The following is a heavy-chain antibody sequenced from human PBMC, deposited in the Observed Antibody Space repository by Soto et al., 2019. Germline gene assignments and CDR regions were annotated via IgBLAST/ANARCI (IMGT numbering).Heavy chain of an antibody. V-gene: IGHV1-46*01. D-gene: IGHD3-16*01. Sequence: QVQLVQSGAEVKKPGASVKLSCKASGYAFTSYYMHWVRQAPGQGREWMGVIKPRGGSISYAQKFKGRVTMTRDTSTSTVYMELSSLRSEDMAIYYCARAMITVTLVPLGSSYYGMDVWGQGTTVTVSS. CDR2: IKPRGGSI. J-gene: IGHJ6*02. CDR1: GYAFTSYY. CDR3: ARAMITVTLVPLGSSYYGMDV.